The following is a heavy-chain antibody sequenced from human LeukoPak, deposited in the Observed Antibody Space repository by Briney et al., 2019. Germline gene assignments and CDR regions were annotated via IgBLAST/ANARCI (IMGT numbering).Heavy chain of an antibody. Sequence: ASVKVSCKASGGTFSSYAISWVRQAPGQGLEWMGRIIPILGIANYAQKFQGRVTITADKSTSAAYMELSSLRSEDTAVYYCARDAVTVFDYWGQGILVTVSS. CDR3: ARDAVTVFDY. J-gene: IGHJ4*02. CDR2: IIPILGIA. D-gene: IGHD2-21*02. CDR1: GGTFSSYA. V-gene: IGHV1-69*04.